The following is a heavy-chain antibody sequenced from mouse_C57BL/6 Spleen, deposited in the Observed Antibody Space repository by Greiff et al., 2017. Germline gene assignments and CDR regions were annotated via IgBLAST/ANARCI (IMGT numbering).Heavy chain of an antibody. D-gene: IGHD3-1*01. CDR2: IDPGDGDT. CDR3: ARNPVLGAMDY. Sequence: QVQLQQSGPELVKPGASVKISCKASGYAFSSSWMNWVKQRPGKGLEWIGRIDPGDGDTNYNGKFKGKATLTADKSSSTAYMQLSSLTSEDSAVYFCARNPVLGAMDYWGQGTSVTVSS. V-gene: IGHV1-82*01. CDR1: GYAFSSSW. J-gene: IGHJ4*01.